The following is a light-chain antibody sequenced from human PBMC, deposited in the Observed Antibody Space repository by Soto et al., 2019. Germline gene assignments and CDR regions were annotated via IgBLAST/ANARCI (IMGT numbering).Light chain of an antibody. CDR1: QSVGSSY. V-gene: IGKV3-20*01. CDR3: QQYVSAPYT. J-gene: IGKJ2*01. CDR2: GAF. Sequence: EIVLTQSPGTLSLSPGERATLSCRASQSVGSSYLAWYQQKLGQAPRLLIYGAFTRATGIPDRFSGSGSGTDFTLTMSRLEPEDFAVFHCQQYVSAPYTFGQGAKLEIK.